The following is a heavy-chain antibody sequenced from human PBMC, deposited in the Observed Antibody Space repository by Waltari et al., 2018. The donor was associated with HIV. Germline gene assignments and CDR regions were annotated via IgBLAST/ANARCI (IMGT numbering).Heavy chain of an antibody. Sequence: EVQLVESGGGLVQPGGSLRLSCTTSGFIFSNFWMSWVRQAPGKGFEWVANMNQDGSATDSVGSVKGRFTVARDNAKTSLYLQMDSLRAEDTAVYYCALGLNWNYGFFWGQGSLVTVSS. J-gene: IGHJ4*02. V-gene: IGHV3-7*01. D-gene: IGHD1-7*01. CDR1: GFIFSNFW. CDR2: MNQDGSAT. CDR3: ALGLNWNYGFF.